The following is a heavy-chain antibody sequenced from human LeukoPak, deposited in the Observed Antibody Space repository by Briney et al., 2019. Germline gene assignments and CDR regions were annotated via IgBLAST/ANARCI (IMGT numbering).Heavy chain of an antibody. J-gene: IGHJ6*02. Sequence: GGSLRLSCAASGFTFSSYAMSWVRQAPGKGLEWVSAISGSGGSTYYADSVKGRFTISRDNSKNTLYLQMNSLRAEDTAVYYCAKGLTGNYGYYGMDVWGQGTTVIVSS. D-gene: IGHD6-13*01. CDR3: AKGLTGNYGYYGMDV. CDR1: GFTFSSYA. V-gene: IGHV3-23*01. CDR2: ISGSGGST.